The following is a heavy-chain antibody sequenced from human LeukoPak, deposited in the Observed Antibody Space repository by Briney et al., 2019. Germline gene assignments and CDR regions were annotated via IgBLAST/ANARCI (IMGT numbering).Heavy chain of an antibody. D-gene: IGHD4-23*01. V-gene: IGHV4-59*08. CDR3: ARRRYGGRAFDY. J-gene: IGHJ4*02. CDR2: IYYSGST. CDR1: GGSISSYY. Sequence: PSETLSLTCTVSGGSISSYYWSWIRQPPGKGLEWIGYIYYSGSTSYNPSLKSRVTISVDTSKNQFSLKLSSVTAADTAVYYCARRRYGGRAFDYWGQGTLVTVSS.